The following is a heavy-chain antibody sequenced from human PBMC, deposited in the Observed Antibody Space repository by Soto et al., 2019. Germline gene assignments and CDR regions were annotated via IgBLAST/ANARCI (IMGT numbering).Heavy chain of an antibody. CDR1: GFTVGNNY. V-gene: IGHV3-66*01. D-gene: IGHD3-10*01. CDR2: IHRGGST. CDR3: ARSANPYGSPFDY. J-gene: IGHJ4*02. Sequence: EVHLVESGGGWVQPGGSLRLSCAASGFTVGNNYMTWVRQAPGKGLARVSIIHRGGSTSYADSVKGRFTISRDSSKNILYLQIIGLNADDTAVYYCARSANPYGSPFDYWGQGALVTVSS.